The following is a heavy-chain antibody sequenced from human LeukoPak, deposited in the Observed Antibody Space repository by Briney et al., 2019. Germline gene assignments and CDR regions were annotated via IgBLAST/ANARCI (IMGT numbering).Heavy chain of an antibody. V-gene: IGHV1-69*13. D-gene: IGHD6-19*01. Sequence: SVKVSCKASGGTFSSYAISWVRQAPGQGLEWMGGIIPIFGTANYAQKFQGRVTITADESTSTAYMELSSLRSEDTAVYYCAKIFSGWWGFDYWGQGTLVTVSS. CDR3: AKIFSGWWGFDY. J-gene: IGHJ4*02. CDR1: GGTFSSYA. CDR2: IIPIFGTA.